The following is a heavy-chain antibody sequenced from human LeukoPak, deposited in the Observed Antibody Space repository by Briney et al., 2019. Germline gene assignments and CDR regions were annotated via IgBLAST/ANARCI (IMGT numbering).Heavy chain of an antibody. CDR3: AKSRGSYGVPEFDY. CDR2: ISGSGDST. J-gene: IGHJ4*02. CDR1: GFTFSNYA. Sequence: GGSLRLSCAASGFTFSNYAMSWVRQAPGKGLEWVSDISGSGDSTNYADSVKGRFTISRDNSKNTLYLQMNSLRAEDTAIYYRAKSRGSYGVPEFDYCDQGTLVTVSA. V-gene: IGHV3-23*01. D-gene: IGHD1-26*01.